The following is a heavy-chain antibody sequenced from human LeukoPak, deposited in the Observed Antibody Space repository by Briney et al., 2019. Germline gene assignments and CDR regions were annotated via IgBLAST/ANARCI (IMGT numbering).Heavy chain of an antibody. D-gene: IGHD1-26*01. CDR1: GFTFDSYA. CDR2: ISGSGRNT. CDR3: AKLTDIVGATSSDY. V-gene: IGHV3-23*01. J-gene: IGHJ4*02. Sequence: GGSLRLSCAASGFTFDSYAMSWVRRAPGKGLEWVSAISGSGRNTYYADSVKGRFTISRDRSNNMLYLQMNSLRADDTAVYFCAKLTDIVGATSSDYWGQGTLVTVSS.